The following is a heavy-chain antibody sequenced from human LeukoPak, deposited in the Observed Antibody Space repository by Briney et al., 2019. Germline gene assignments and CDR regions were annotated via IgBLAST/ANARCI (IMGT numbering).Heavy chain of an antibody. J-gene: IGHJ4*02. D-gene: IGHD1-14*01. CDR3: TRYNNDHFDY. V-gene: IGHV3-33*01. CDR1: GFTFGGYG. Sequence: GGSLRLSCAGSGFTFGGYGMPWFRQTPGKGLEWVAVIAYDGSRAFYADSVKGRFTISRDNSKNTMSVQMDDLKAEDTAVYYCTRYNNDHFDYWGQGTLVTVSS. CDR2: IAYDGSRA.